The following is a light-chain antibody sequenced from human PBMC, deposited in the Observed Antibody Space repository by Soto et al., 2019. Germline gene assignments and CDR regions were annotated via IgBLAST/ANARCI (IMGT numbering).Light chain of an antibody. Sequence: SYELTQPPSVSVAPGQTATVTCGGNNVGSKSVHWYQQKPGQAPVLVVYDDSDRPSGIPDRFSGSNSGDTATLTIRRVEAGDEADYYCHVWDSSSDHYVFGTGPKVTVL. CDR1: NVGSKS. V-gene: IGLV3-21*02. CDR2: DDS. CDR3: HVWDSSSDHYV. J-gene: IGLJ1*01.